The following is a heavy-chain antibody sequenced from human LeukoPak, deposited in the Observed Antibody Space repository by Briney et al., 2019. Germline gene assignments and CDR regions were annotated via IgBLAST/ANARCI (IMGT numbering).Heavy chain of an antibody. J-gene: IGHJ4*02. CDR1: GFTVSSNY. D-gene: IGHD1-1*01. CDR2: IYSGGST. Sequence: PGGSLRLSCAASGFTVSSNYMSWVRQAPGKGLEWVSVIYSGGSTYYADSVKGRFTISRDNSKNTLYLQMNSLRAEDTAVYYCARGSVWNDARRADYWGQGTLVTVSS. CDR3: ARGSVWNDARRADY. V-gene: IGHV3-53*01.